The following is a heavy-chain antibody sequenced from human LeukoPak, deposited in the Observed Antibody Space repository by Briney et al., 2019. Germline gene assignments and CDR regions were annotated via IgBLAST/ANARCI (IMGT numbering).Heavy chain of an antibody. Sequence: GGSLRLSCAASGFTFSSYAMSWVRQAPGKGLEWVSAISGSGGSTYYADSVKGRFTISRDNSKNTLYLQMNSLRAEDTAVYYCAKDVARVPTDRGYSYGYDYWGQGTLVTVSS. CDR3: AKDVARVPTDRGYSYGYDY. V-gene: IGHV3-23*01. CDR1: GFTFSSYA. D-gene: IGHD5-18*01. CDR2: ISGSGGST. J-gene: IGHJ4*02.